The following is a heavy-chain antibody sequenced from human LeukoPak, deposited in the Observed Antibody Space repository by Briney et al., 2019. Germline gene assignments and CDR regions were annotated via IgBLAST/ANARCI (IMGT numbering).Heavy chain of an antibody. J-gene: IGHJ4*02. CDR2: IGTAGDT. CDR3: ARGRYYDSSIDY. CDR1: GFTFSSYD. Sequence: GGSLRLSCAASGFTFSSYDMHWVRQATGKGLEWVSAIGTAGDTYYPGSMKGRFTISRENAKNSLYLQMNSLRAGDTAVYYCARGRYYDSSIDYWGQGTLVTVSS. V-gene: IGHV3-13*01. D-gene: IGHD3-22*01.